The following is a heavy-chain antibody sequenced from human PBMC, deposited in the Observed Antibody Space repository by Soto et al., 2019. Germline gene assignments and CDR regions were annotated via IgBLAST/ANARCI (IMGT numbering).Heavy chain of an antibody. CDR2: ISAYKANI. CDR3: ARDLDGSGAYYTDF. V-gene: IGHV1-18*01. CDR1: GYTFPNYG. D-gene: IGHD3-10*01. J-gene: IGHJ4*02. Sequence: QVQLVQSGAEVKKPGASVKVSCKASGYTFPNYGITWVRQAPGQGLEWMGWISAYKANIKYAQKFQGRVTLTTDTSTNTAYMELRSLRSDDTAIYYCARDLDGSGAYYTDFWGQGTLVTVSS.